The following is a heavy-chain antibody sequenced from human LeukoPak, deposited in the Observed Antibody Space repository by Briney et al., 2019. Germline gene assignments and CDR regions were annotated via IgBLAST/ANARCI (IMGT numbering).Heavy chain of an antibody. D-gene: IGHD2-2*01. Sequence: GASVKVSCKASGGTFSSYAISWVRQAPGQGLEWMGGIIPIFGTANYAQKFQGRVTITADESTSTAYMELSSLRSEDTAVYYCARGYCSSTSCFRYYYYMDVWGKGTTVTVSS. CDR3: ARGYCSSTSCFRYYYYMDV. CDR2: IIPIFGTA. V-gene: IGHV1-69*13. J-gene: IGHJ6*03. CDR1: GGTFSSYA.